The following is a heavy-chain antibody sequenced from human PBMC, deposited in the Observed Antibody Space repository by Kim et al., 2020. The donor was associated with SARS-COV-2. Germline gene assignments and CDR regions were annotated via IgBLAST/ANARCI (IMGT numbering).Heavy chain of an antibody. Sequence: SETLSLTCTVSGGSVSSGSYYWSWIRQPPGKGLEWIGYIYYSGSTNYNPSLKSRVTISVDTSKNQFSLKLSSVTAADTAVYYCARSLHYYGSGSYYNLDYWGQGTLVTVSS. D-gene: IGHD3-10*01. CDR3: ARSLHYYGSGSYYNLDY. J-gene: IGHJ4*02. CDR2: IYYSGST. V-gene: IGHV4-61*01. CDR1: GGSVSSGSYY.